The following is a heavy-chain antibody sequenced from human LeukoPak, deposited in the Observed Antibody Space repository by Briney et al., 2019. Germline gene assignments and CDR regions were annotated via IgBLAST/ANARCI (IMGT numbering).Heavy chain of an antibody. J-gene: IGHJ5*02. CDR1: GGSISSSSYY. Sequence: SETLSLTCTVSGGSISSSSYYWGWIRQPPGKGLEWIGSIYYSGDTYYNPSLKSRVTISVDTSKNQFSLKLSSVTAADTAVYYCARESWDIEGYNWFDPWGQGTLVTVSS. CDR3: ARESWDIEGYNWFDP. CDR2: IYYSGDT. V-gene: IGHV4-39*02. D-gene: IGHD2-15*01.